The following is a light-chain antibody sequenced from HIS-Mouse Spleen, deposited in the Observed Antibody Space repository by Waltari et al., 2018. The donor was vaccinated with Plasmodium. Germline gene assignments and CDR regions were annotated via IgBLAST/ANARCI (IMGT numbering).Light chain of an antibody. J-gene: IGLJ3*02. CDR1: ALPNTY. CDR3: YSTDSSGNHRV. CDR2: EDS. Sequence: SYELTQPPSVSVSPGQTARITCSGDALPNTYSYWYQQKSGQAPVLFIYEDSKRPSGIPERFSGSSSGTMATLTISGAQVEDEADYYCYSTDSSGNHRVFGGGTKLTVL. V-gene: IGLV3-10*01.